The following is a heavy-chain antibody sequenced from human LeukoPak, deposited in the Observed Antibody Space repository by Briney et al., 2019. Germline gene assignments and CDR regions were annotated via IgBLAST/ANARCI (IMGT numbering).Heavy chain of an antibody. CDR2: ISGSGDYI. D-gene: IGHD3-22*01. CDR3: AKSSADYFYDSSGYYVDFDY. V-gene: IGHV3-23*01. CDR1: GFRFSDHY. Sequence: GGSLRLSCAASGFRFSDHYLNWVRQAPGKGLEWVSTISGSGDYIYYADSVKGRFTISRDNSKNTLYVQMNSLRAEDTAVYYCAKSSADYFYDSSGYYVDFDYWGQGTLVTVSS. J-gene: IGHJ4*02.